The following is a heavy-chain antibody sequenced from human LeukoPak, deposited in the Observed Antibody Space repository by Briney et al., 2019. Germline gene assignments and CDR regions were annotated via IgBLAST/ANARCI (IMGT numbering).Heavy chain of an antibody. V-gene: IGHV3-23*01. CDR2: ISGSGGST. J-gene: IGHJ6*02. CDR3: AKHKDGSGMS. D-gene: IGHD3-10*01. CDR1: GFTFSSYA. Sequence: PGGSLRLSCAASGFTFSSYAMSWVRQAPGKGLEWVSAISGSGGSTYYAGSVKGRFTISRDNSKNTPYLQMNSLRAEDTAVYYCAKHKDGSGMSWGQGTTVTVSS.